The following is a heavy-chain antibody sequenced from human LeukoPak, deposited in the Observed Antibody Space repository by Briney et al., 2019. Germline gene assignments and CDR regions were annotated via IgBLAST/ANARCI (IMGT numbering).Heavy chain of an antibody. CDR1: GFTFSSYA. V-gene: IGHV3-23*01. CDR2: ISGSGGST. CDR3: AKVGRGGRGFDY. J-gene: IGHJ4*02. D-gene: IGHD2-15*01. Sequence: GGSLRLSCAASGFTFSSYAMSWVRQAPGKGLEWVSAISGSGGSTYYADSVKGLFTISRDNSKNTLYLQMNSLRAEDTAVYYCAKVGRGGRGFDYWGQGTLVTVSS.